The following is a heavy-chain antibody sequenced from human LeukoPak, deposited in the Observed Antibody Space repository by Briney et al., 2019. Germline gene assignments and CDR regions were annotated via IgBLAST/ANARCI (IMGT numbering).Heavy chain of an antibody. CDR1: GISFGSYW. V-gene: IGHV3-7*01. J-gene: IGHJ6*03. CDR2: IKQDGSEK. D-gene: IGHD3-3*01. Sequence: GGSLRLSCEVSGISFGSYWMNWVRQAPGKGPEWVASIKQDGSEKYYVDSVEGRFTISRDNAKNSLYLQMNSLRVEDTAVYYCVRDRRYDFWSAIVYYYMDVWGKGTTVIVS. CDR3: VRDRRYDFWSAIVYYYMDV.